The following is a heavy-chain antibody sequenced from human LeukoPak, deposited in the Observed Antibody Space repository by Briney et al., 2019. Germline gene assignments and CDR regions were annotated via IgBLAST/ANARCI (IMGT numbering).Heavy chain of an antibody. CDR1: GFTFSNSA. V-gene: IGHV3-23*01. CDR2: ISGGGGST. J-gene: IGHJ4*02. Sequence: PGGSLRLSCAASGFTFSNSAMSWVRQAPGQGLEWVSAISGGGGSTYYADSVKGRFTISRDNSKNTLYLQMNSLRVEDTGVYYCAKLSDYWGQGTLVPVSS. CDR3: AKLSDY.